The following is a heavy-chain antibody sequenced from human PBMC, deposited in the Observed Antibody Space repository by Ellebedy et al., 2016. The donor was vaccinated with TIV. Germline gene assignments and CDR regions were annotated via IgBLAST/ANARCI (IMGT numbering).Heavy chain of an antibody. D-gene: IGHD3-10*01. Sequence: SETLSLTCTVSGGSISSSSYYWGWIRQPPGKGLEWIGSIYYSGSTYYNPSLKSRVTISVDTSKNQFSLKLSSVTAADTAVYYCARSSGSGSYYGYWGQGTLVTVSS. CDR2: IYYSGST. CDR3: ARSSGSGSYYGY. CDR1: GGSISSSSYY. J-gene: IGHJ4*02. V-gene: IGHV4-39*07.